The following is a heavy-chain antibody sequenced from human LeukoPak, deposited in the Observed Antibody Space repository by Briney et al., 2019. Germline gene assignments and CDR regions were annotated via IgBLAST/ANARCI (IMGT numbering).Heavy chain of an antibody. CDR2: ISAYKGNT. CDR3: ARLYYSSSPEYYYYYYYMDV. CDR1: GYTFTSYG. Sequence: ASVTVSCKASGYTFTSYGISWVRQAPGQGLEWMGWISAYKGNTHYAQKLQGRVTMTTDTSTSTAYMELRSLRSDDTAVYYCARLYYSSSPEYYYYYYYMDVWGKGTTVTVSS. V-gene: IGHV1-18*01. D-gene: IGHD6-6*01. J-gene: IGHJ6*03.